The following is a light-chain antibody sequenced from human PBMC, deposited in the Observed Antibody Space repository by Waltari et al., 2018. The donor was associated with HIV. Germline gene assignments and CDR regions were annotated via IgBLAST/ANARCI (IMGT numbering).Light chain of an antibody. Sequence: QSALTQPPSASGSLGQSVTISCTGTSSDVGDYDYVSWYQQHPGKAPKLLIYGVNRRPSGVPERFSASKSGNTASLTVSELQAEDEADYHCTSYVGTYNVIFGGGTKLTVL. J-gene: IGLJ2*01. CDR2: GVN. CDR1: SSDVGDYDY. V-gene: IGLV2-8*01. CDR3: TSYVGTYNVI.